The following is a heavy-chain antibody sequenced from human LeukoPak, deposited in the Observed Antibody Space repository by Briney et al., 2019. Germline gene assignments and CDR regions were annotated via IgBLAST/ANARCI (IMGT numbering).Heavy chain of an antibody. CDR2: INPNSGGT. CDR3: ARGGMYYYYYMDV. CDR1: GYTFTGYY. V-gene: IGHV1-2*02. Sequence: ASVKVSCKASGYTFTGYYMHWVRQAPGQGLEWMGWINPNSGGTNYAQKLQGRVTMTRDASISTAYMELSRLRSDDTAVYYCARGGMYYYYYMDVWGKGTTVTVSS. J-gene: IGHJ6*03.